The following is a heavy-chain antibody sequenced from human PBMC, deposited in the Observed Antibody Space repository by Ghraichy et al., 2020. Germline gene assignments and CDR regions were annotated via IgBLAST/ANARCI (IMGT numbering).Heavy chain of an antibody. CDR1: GFTFSSHS. J-gene: IGHJ6*02. CDR3: ARDLPQAGPYYIYGMDV. CDR2: ISYTSGTI. V-gene: IGHV3-48*02. D-gene: IGHD6-25*01. Sequence: GESLNISCAASGFTFSSHSMNWVRQAPGKGLEWVSYISYTSGTIYYAASVKGRFTISRDNAKNSLYLQMDSLRDGDTAVYYCARDLPQAGPYYIYGMDVWGQGATVTFSS.